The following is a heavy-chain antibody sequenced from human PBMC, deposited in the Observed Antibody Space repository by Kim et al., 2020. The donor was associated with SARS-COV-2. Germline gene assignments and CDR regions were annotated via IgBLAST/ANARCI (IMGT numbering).Heavy chain of an antibody. CDR3: ARDPQYYYDYPPWYFDL. Sequence: KGRFTISRANPKNTLYLQMNSLRAEDTAVYYCARDPQYYYDYPPWYFDLWGRGTLVTVSS. V-gene: IGHV3-74*01. J-gene: IGHJ2*01. D-gene: IGHD3-22*01.